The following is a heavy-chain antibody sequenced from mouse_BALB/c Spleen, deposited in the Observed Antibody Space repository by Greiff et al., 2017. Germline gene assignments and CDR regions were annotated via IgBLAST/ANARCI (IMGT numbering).Heavy chain of an antibody. CDR3: ASELGLPFAY. V-gene: IGHV2-9*02. CDR2: IWAGGST. CDR1: GFSLTSYG. Sequence: VKLVESGPGLVAPSQSLSLTCTVSGFSLTSYGVHWVRQPPGKGLEWLGVIWAGGSTNYNSALMSRLSISKDNSKSQVFLKMNSLQTDDTAMYYCASELGLPFAYWGQGTLVTVSA. J-gene: IGHJ3*01. D-gene: IGHD3-1*01.